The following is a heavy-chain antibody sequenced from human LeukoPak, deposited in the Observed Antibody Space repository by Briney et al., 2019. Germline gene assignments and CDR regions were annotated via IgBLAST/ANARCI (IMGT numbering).Heavy chain of an antibody. CDR3: ARGKGLDV. V-gene: IGHV3-7*05. Sequence: GGSLRLSCAASGFSFSDYNMSWVRQAPGKGLEWVANIKQDGREQNYVDSVKGRFTISRDNAQTSLFLQMNSLRVEDTAVYYCARGKGLDVWGQGTTVTVSS. CDR1: GFSFSDYN. J-gene: IGHJ6*02. CDR2: IKQDGREQ.